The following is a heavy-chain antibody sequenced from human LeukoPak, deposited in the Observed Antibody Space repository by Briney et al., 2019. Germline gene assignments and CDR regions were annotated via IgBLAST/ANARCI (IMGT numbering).Heavy chain of an antibody. Sequence: PGGSLRLSCAASGFTFSNAWMNWVRQAPGKGLEWVGRIKSKTDGGTTDYAAPVKGRFTISRDDSKNTLYLQMNSLKTEDTAVYYCTTDPYYYDSSGYYQTAYCFDYWGQGTLVTVSS. CDR2: IKSKTDGGTT. J-gene: IGHJ4*02. V-gene: IGHV3-15*07. CDR1: GFTFSNAW. CDR3: TTDPYYYDSSGYYQTAYCFDY. D-gene: IGHD3-22*01.